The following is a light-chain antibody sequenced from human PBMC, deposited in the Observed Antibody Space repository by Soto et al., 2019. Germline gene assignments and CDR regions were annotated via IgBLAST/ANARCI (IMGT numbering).Light chain of an antibody. J-gene: IGLJ1*01. V-gene: IGLV2-14*01. CDR1: SSDVGGYNY. CDR3: SSYTSSSTDV. CDR2: EVS. Sequence: SALTRPASVSGSPGQSITISCTGTSSDVGGYNYVSWYQQHPGKAPKLMIYEVSNRPSGVSTRFSGSKSGNTASLTISGLQAEDEADYYCSSYTSSSTDVFGTGTKVTVL.